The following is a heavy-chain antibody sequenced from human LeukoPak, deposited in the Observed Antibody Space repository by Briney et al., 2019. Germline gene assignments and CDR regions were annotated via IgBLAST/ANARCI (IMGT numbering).Heavy chain of an antibody. D-gene: IGHD6-19*01. V-gene: IGHV3-23*01. Sequence: PGGSLRLSCAASGFTFSSYAMSWVRQAPGKGLEWVSAISGSGGSTYYADSVKGRFTISRDNSKNTLYLQMNSLRAEDTAVYYCARGLSKWLVTNNWFDPWGQGTLVTVSS. CDR3: ARGLSKWLVTNNWFDP. J-gene: IGHJ5*02. CDR1: GFTFSSYA. CDR2: ISGSGGST.